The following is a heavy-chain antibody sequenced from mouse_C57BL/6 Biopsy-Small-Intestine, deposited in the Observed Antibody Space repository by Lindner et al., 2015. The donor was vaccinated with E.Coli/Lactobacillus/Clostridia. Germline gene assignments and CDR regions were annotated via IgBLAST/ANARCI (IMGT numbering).Heavy chain of an antibody. J-gene: IGHJ2*01. CDR1: GYTFSNHW. CDR3: ARRGLITAVVAPDY. CDR2: INPSSGYT. V-gene: IGHV1-7*01. D-gene: IGHD1-1*01. Sequence: VQLQESGAELAKPGASVKLSCKASGYTFSNHWMHWVKQRPGQGLDWLGYINPSSGYTNYNQKFKDKATLTADKSSSTAYLQLHSLTSEDSAVYYCARRGLITAVVAPDYWGQGTTLTVSS.